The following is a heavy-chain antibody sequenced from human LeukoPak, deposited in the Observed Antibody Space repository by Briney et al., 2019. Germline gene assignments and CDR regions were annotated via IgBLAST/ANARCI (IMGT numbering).Heavy chain of an antibody. D-gene: IGHD3-10*01. CDR1: GSTFSSYS. CDR3: ARDGAGSYFFDY. Sequence: GGSLRLSWAAAGSTFSSYSMNWVRQAPGKGLEWASYIRSSSSYIYYADSVKGRVTISRDNAKKSLYLQMNSLRAEDTAVYYCARDGAGSYFFDYWGQGTLVTVSP. J-gene: IGHJ4*02. V-gene: IGHV3-21*01. CDR2: IRSSSSYI.